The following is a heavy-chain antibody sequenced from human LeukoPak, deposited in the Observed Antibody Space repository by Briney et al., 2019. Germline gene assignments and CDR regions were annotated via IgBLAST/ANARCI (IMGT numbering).Heavy chain of an antibody. CDR2: ISPTGGST. Sequence: ASVKVSCKAFGYTFTNNWMHWVRQAPGQGPEWMGLISPTGGSTAYAQKFQGRVTLTRDMSTSTDYLELSSLRSEDTAVYYCARDKGQLRAFDIWGQGTMVTVSS. CDR3: ARDKGQLRAFDI. J-gene: IGHJ3*02. V-gene: IGHV1-46*01. CDR1: GYTFTNNW. D-gene: IGHD5-18*01.